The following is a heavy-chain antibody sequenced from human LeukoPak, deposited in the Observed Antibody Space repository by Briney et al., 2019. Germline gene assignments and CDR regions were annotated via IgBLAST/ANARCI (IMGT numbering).Heavy chain of an antibody. CDR1: GGSISSYY. Sequence: SETLSLTCTVSGGSISSYYWSWIRQPPGKGLEWIGYIYYSGSTNYNPSLKSRVTISVDTSKNQFSLKLSSVTAADTAVYHCARGEYSSGYYFDYWGQGTLVTVSS. V-gene: IGHV4-59*01. CDR3: ARGEYSSGYYFDY. J-gene: IGHJ4*02. D-gene: IGHD6-19*01. CDR2: IYYSGST.